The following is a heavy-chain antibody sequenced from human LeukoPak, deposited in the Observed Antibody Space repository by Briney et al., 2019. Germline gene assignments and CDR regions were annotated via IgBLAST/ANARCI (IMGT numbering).Heavy chain of an antibody. V-gene: IGHV1-46*01. CDR2: INPSGGST. D-gene: IGHD6-13*01. CDR1: GYTFTSYY. Sequence: GASVKVSCKASGYTFTSYYMHWVRQAPGQGLEWMGIINPSGGSTSYAQKFQGRVTITADKSTSTAYMELSSLRSEDTAVYYCARYDSSSWGGFDPWGQGTLVTVSS. J-gene: IGHJ5*02. CDR3: ARYDSSSWGGFDP.